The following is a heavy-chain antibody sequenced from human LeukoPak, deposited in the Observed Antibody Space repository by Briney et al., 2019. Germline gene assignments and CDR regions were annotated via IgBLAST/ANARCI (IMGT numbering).Heavy chain of an antibody. Sequence: GGSLRLSCAASGFTFSSYSMNWVRQAPGKGLEWVSSISSSSSYIYYADSVKGRFTISRDNAKNSLYLQMNSLRAEDTAVYYCARDPWVVVVPAAIRGDWFDPWGQGTLVTVSS. D-gene: IGHD2-2*01. CDR1: GFTFSSYS. CDR3: ARDPWVVVVPAAIRGDWFDP. J-gene: IGHJ5*02. CDR2: ISSSSSYI. V-gene: IGHV3-21*01.